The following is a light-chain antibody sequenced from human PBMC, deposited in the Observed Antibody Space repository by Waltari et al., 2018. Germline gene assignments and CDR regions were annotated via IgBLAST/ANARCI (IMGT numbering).Light chain of an antibody. CDR3: QQRSNWYT. CDR2: GAS. J-gene: IGKJ2*01. CDR1: QSVSSY. Sequence: EIVLTQSPATLSLSPGERATLSCRASQSVSSYLAWYQQKPGQAPRLLIYGASNRATGSPARFSGSGSGTDFTLTISSLEPEDFAVYYCQQRSNWYTFGQGTKLEI. V-gene: IGKV3-11*01.